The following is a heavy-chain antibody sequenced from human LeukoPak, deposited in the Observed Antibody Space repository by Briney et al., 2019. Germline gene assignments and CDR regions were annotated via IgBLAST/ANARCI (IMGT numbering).Heavy chain of an antibody. Sequence: PSETLSLTCTVSGGSISSYYWSWIRQPAGKGLEWIGRIYTSGSTNYNPSLKSRVTMSVDTSKNQFSMKLSSVTAADTAVYYCARGPVLPYSSGYYFPWGQGTLVTVSS. CDR1: GGSISSYY. J-gene: IGHJ5*02. CDR2: IYTSGST. D-gene: IGHD3-22*01. CDR3: ARGPVLPYSSGYYFP. V-gene: IGHV4-4*07.